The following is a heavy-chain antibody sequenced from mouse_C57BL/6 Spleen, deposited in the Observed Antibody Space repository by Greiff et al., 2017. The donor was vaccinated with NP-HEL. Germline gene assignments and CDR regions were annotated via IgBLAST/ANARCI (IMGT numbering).Heavy chain of an antibody. D-gene: IGHD1-1*01. J-gene: IGHJ1*03. V-gene: IGHV1-53*01. CDR3: AKPDHYYGSSYWYFDV. CDR1: GYTFTSYW. CDR2: INPSNGGT. Sequence: QVQLQQPGTELVKPGASVKLSCKASGYTFTSYWMHWVKQRPGQGLEWIGNINPSNGGTNYNEKFKSKATLTVDKSSSTAYMQLSSLTSEDSAVYYCAKPDHYYGSSYWYFDVWGTGTTVTVSS.